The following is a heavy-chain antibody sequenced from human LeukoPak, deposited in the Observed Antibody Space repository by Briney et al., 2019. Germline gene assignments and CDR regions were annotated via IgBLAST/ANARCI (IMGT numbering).Heavy chain of an antibody. D-gene: IGHD6-19*01. V-gene: IGHV4-4*07. CDR2: IHTSGST. J-gene: IGHJ6*02. CDR3: ARANSSGWYERNYGMDV. CDR1: GGSISSYY. Sequence: SETLSLTCTVSGGSISSYYWNWIRQPAGKGLEWIGRIHTSGSTNYNPSLKSRVTISVDTSKNQFSLKLSSVTAADTAVYYCARANSSGWYERNYGMDVWGQGTTVTVSS.